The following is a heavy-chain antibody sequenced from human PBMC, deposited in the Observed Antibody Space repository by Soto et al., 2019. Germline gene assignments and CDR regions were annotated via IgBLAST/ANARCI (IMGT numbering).Heavy chain of an antibody. J-gene: IGHJ4*02. CDR3: TTDPGDYKDF. D-gene: IGHD4-17*01. CDR1: GITFTNAW. V-gene: IGHV3-15*01. Sequence: EVQLVESGGDLVKPGGCLRLSCAASGITFTNAWMSWVRQAPGKGLEWVGRIKNKADGGTTDYAAPVRGRFTISRDDSKNTLFLQMNSLETEDTAVYYCTTDPGDYKDFWGQGTLVTVSS. CDR2: IKNKADGGTT.